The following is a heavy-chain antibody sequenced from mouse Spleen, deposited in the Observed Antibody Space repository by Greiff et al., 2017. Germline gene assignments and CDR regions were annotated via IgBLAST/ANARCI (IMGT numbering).Heavy chain of an antibody. V-gene: IGHV1-69*02. D-gene: IGHD1-1*01. Sequence: VQLQQPGAELVRPGASVKLSCKASGYTFTSYWINWVKQRPGQGLEWIGNIYPSDSYTNYNQKFKDKATLTVDKSSSTAYMQLSSPTSEDSAVYYCTRSDYGSSYAYWGQGTTLTVSS. J-gene: IGHJ2*01. CDR3: TRSDYGSSYAY. CDR1: GYTFTSYW. CDR2: IYPSDSYT.